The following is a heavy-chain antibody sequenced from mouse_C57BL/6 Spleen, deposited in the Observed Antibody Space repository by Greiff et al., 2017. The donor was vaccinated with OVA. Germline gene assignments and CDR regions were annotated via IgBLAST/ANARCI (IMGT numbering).Heavy chain of an antibody. CDR3: ARGGQGHVYYAMDY. V-gene: IGHV1-39*01. J-gene: IGHJ4*01. CDR2: INPNYGTT. CDR1: GYSFTDYN. D-gene: IGHD3-3*01. Sequence: EVQLQESGPELVKPGASVKISCKASGYSFTDYNMHWVKQSTGKSLEWIGVINPNYGTTSYNQKFKGKATLTVDQSSSTAYMQLNSLTSEDSAVYYCARGGQGHVYYAMDYWGQGTSVTVSS.